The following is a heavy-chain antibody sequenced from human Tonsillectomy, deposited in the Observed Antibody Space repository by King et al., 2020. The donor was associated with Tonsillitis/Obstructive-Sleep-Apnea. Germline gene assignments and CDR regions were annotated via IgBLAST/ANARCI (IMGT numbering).Heavy chain of an antibody. Sequence: VQLVESGGGLVKPGGSLRLSCAASGFTFSDYYMSWIRQAPGKGLEWVLYISSSSSNTNYADSVKGRFTISRDNAKNSLYLQMNSLRAEDTAVYYCSRDYYGSGSYPTSRAFDIWGQGTMVTVSS. J-gene: IGHJ3*02. CDR1: GFTFSDYY. D-gene: IGHD3-10*01. CDR2: ISSSSSNT. CDR3: SRDYYGSGSYPTSRAFDI. V-gene: IGHV3-11*06.